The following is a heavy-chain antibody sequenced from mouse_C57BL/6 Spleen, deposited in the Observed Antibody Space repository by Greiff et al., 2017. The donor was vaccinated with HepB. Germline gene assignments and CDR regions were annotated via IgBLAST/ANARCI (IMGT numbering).Heavy chain of an antibody. Sequence: EVQRVESGGGLVQPGGSLKLSCAASGFTFSDYYMYWVRQTPEKRLEWVAYISNGGGSTYYPDTVKGRFTISRDNAKNTLYLQMSRLKSEDTAMYYCAMKVYYDYDGAFAYWGQGTLVTVSA. V-gene: IGHV5-12*01. CDR3: AMKVYYDYDGAFAY. CDR1: GFTFSDYY. CDR2: ISNGGGST. D-gene: IGHD2-4*01. J-gene: IGHJ3*01.